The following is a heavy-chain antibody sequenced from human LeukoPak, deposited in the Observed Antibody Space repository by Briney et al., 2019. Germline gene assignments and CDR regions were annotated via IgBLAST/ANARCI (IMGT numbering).Heavy chain of an antibody. CDR3: VKDSRGYSGYDPAHYFDY. Sequence: GGSLRLSCAASGFTFSSYAMHWVRQAPGKGLEYVSAISSNGGSTYYADSVKGRFTISRDNSKNTLYLQMSSLRAEDTAVYYCVKDSRGYSGYDPAHYFDYWGQGTLVTVSS. V-gene: IGHV3-64D*06. CDR1: GFTFSSYA. D-gene: IGHD5-12*01. CDR2: ISSNGGST. J-gene: IGHJ4*02.